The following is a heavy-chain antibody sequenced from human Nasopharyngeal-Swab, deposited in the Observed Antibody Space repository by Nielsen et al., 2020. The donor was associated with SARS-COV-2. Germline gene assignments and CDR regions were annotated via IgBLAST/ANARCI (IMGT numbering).Heavy chain of an antibody. CDR2: IIPIFGTA. CDR1: GGTFSSYA. CDR3: ARAPGGIQLWLPYRDAFDI. J-gene: IGHJ3*02. D-gene: IGHD5-18*01. V-gene: IGHV1-69*06. Sequence: SVKVSCKASGGTFSSYAISWVRQAPGQGLEWMGGIIPIFGTANYAQKFQGRVTITADKSTSTAYMELSSPRSEDTAVYYCARAPGGIQLWLPYRDAFDIWGQGTMVTVSS.